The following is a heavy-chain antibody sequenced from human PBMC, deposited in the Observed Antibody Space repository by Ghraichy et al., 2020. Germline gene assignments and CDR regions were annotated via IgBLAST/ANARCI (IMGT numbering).Heavy chain of an antibody. Sequence: SETPSLTCVVSGGSISGNHWSWIRQPPGKGLEWIGYINYDGSTNYDPSFKSRVTITVDTSKNQFSLKLTSVTAADTAVYYCATYEAGKGGSGYWGQGILVTVSS. D-gene: IGHD2-15*01. V-gene: IGHV4-59*01. CDR1: GGSISGNH. J-gene: IGHJ4*02. CDR2: INYDGST. CDR3: ATYEAGKGGSGY.